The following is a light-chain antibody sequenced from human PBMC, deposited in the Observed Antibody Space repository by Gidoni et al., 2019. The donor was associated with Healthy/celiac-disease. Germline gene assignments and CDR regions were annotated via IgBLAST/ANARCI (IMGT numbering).Light chain of an antibody. Sequence: EIQMNQSPSSLSASVGDRVTITCRASQSISRYLNWYQQKVGKAPKLLIYAASSLQSGVPSRFSGRGSGSDFTLTIISLQPEDFATFFCQQSYSTPQTFGQGTKLEI. CDR2: AAS. V-gene: IGKV1-39*01. J-gene: IGKJ2*01. CDR3: QQSYSTPQT. CDR1: QSISRY.